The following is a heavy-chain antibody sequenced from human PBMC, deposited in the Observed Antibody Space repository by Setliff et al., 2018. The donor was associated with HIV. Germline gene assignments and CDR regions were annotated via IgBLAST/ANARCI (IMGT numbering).Heavy chain of an antibody. V-gene: IGHV1-3*01. J-gene: IGHJ4*02. CDR3: ARIWGIPPLYYFDY. CDR2: INVGNGNT. D-gene: IGHD3-16*01. CDR1: GYTFSDYY. Sequence: GASVKVSCKASGYTFSDYYLHWVRQAPGQAIEWMGWINVGNGNTKYSQKFQGRVTFTRDTSASAAYMDLSSLRSEDTAVYYCARIWGIPPLYYFDYWGQGTLVTVSS.